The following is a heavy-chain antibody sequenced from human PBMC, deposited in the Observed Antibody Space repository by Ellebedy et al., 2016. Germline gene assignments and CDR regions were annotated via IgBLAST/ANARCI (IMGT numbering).Heavy chain of an antibody. CDR3: ARRENFDCFDY. Sequence: GESLKISCAASGFTFSRYSMNWVRQAPGKGPEWISYISRDSRTIYYADSVKGRFTISRDNAKNSLYLQMTRLRAEDTAVYYCARRENFDCFDYWGQGSLVTVSS. J-gene: IGHJ4*02. CDR1: GFTFSRYS. D-gene: IGHD3-9*01. V-gene: IGHV3-48*04. CDR2: ISRDSRTI.